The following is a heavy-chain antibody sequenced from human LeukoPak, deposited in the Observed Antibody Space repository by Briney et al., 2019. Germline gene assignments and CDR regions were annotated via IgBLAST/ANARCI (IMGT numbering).Heavy chain of an antibody. CDR2: IKQDGSEK. J-gene: IGHJ1*01. V-gene: IGHV3-7*01. CDR1: GFTFSNYW. D-gene: IGHD3-22*01. Sequence: GGSLRLSCAASGFTFSNYWMNWVRQAPGKGLEWVANIKQDGSEKYYVDSVKGRFTISRDNAKNSLYLQMNSLRAEDTAVYYCARDPQTEYYYDSTEMPGGQGPLVTVSS. CDR3: ARDPQTEYYYDSTEMP.